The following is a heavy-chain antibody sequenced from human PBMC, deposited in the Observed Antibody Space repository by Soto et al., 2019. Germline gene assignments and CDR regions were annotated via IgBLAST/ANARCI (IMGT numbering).Heavy chain of an antibody. J-gene: IGHJ4*02. CDR1: GGSFSGYY. CDR3: AGDGSGVDFWDGPYYFDH. CDR2: INHSGST. V-gene: IGHV4-34*01. Sequence: SETLSLTCAVYGGSFSGYYWSWIRQPPGKGLEWIGEINHSGSTNYNPSLKSRVTISVDTSKNQFSLKLSSVTAADTAVYYCAGDGSGVDFWDGPYYFDHWGQGTQVTVSS. D-gene: IGHD3-3*01.